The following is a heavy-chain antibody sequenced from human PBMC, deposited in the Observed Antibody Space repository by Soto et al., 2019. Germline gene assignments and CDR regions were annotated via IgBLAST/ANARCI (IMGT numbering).Heavy chain of an antibody. J-gene: IGHJ4*02. CDR2: IYRDDDE. CDR3: ARINYDLDY. CDR1: GFSLFSSGVG. V-gene: IGHV2-5*02. Sequence: QITLKESGPTLVKPTQTLTLTCTFSGFSLFSSGVGVGWIRQPPGKALEWLAFIYRDDDERYSPSLKSRLTITKDTSKNQVVLTMTNMDPVDTATYYCARINYDLDYWGQGTLVTVSS. D-gene: IGHD1-7*01.